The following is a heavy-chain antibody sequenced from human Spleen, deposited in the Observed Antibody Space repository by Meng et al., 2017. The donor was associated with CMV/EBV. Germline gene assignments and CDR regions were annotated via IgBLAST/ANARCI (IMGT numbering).Heavy chain of an antibody. CDR2: VIHIFGTP. Sequence: CKAAGGSFSSKAMNGGRKAPGQGVEGMGGVIHIFGTPDDAQNFQGRLTITADESTSTVYMELSSLRSEDTALYYCARSPTNSEYFQHWGQGTLVTVSS. J-gene: IGHJ1*01. CDR3: ARSPTNSEYFQH. D-gene: IGHD5-24*01. V-gene: IGHV1-69*01. CDR1: GGSFSSKA.